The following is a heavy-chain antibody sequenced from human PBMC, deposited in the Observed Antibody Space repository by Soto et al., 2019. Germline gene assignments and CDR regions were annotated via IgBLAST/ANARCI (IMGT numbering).Heavy chain of an antibody. CDR3: ARVRNNNDKRLDV. J-gene: IGHJ6*02. D-gene: IGHD2-8*01. Sequence: QELLVESGGGVVRPGSSLRLSCVTSGIIFEAHAFHWVRQAPGKGLKWVALIWYGGTTYYEDSVQGRFTISRDNSKKTVFLQMNHLRPEGSGVYYCARVRNNNDKRLDVWGQGTTVNVSS. CDR1: GIIFEAHA. V-gene: IGHV3-33*01. CDR2: IWYGGTT.